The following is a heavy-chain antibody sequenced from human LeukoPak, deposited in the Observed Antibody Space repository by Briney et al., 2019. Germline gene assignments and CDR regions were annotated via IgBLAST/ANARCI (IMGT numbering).Heavy chain of an antibody. V-gene: IGHV1-2*06. CDR3: ARDYPYVWGSYRYSDY. Sequence: ASVKVSCKASGYTFTGYCMHWVRQAPGQGLEWMGRINPNSGGTNYAQKFQGRVTMTRDTSISTAYMELSRLGSDDTAVYYCARDYPYVWGSYRYSDYWGQGTLVTVSS. D-gene: IGHD3-16*02. CDR2: INPNSGGT. CDR1: GYTFTGYC. J-gene: IGHJ4*02.